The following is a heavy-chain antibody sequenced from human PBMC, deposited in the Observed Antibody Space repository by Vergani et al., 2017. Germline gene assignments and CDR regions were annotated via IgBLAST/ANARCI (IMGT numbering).Heavy chain of an antibody. Sequence: LEESGGGSVKPGGSLRLSCAASGFKFSDHYMSWIRQAPGKGLEWVSHISPGASTVSYTASVTGRFTVSRDNDNNSLTLDMTTLKVEDTAVYYCVKSPGMSTTRHYDAMDGWGQGTTVTVSS. D-gene: IGHD5-24*01. V-gene: IGHV3-11*04. CDR3: VKSPGMSTTRHYDAMDG. J-gene: IGHJ6*02. CDR2: ISPGASTV. CDR1: GFKFSDHY.